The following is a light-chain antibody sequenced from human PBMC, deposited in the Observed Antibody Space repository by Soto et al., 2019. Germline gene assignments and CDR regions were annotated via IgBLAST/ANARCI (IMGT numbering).Light chain of an antibody. J-gene: IGLJ1*01. CDR3: CSFAGSHTLYV. CDR1: ASDAGDYNY. Sequence: QSALTQPRSVSGSPEQSVTISCTGSASDAGDYNYVSWYQRHPGKAPKLVIYDVNKRPSGVPDRFSGSKSGNAASLTISGLQAEDEADYYCCSFAGSHTLYVFGTGTKLTVL. CDR2: DVN. V-gene: IGLV2-11*01.